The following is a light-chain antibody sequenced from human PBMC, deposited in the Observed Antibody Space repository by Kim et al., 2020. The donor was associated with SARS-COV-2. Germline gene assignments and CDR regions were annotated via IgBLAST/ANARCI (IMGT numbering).Light chain of an antibody. J-gene: IGLJ3*02. CDR3: HLWDSSRDHWV. V-gene: IGLV3-21*04. CDR1: NIESKT. Sequence: SYELTQPPSVSVAPGKTATITCGGNNIESKTVHWYRQKPGQAPVLVIYYDSDRPSGIPERFSGSNSDNTATLTISRVEAGDEADYYCHLWDSSRDHWVFGGGTQLTVL. CDR2: YDS.